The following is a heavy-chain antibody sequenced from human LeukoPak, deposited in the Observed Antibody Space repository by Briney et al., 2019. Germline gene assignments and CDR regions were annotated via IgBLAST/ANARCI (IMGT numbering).Heavy chain of an antibody. J-gene: IGHJ5*01. V-gene: IGHV4-38-2*01. D-gene: IGHD2-2*01. CDR2: MYHSGST. Sequence: SETLSLTCGVSGYSISSGYYWGWIRQPPGKGLEWIGNMYHSGSTDYNPSLKSRVTISIDTSKNQFSLNLRSVTAADTAVYYRARHKSYCTTSTCYYIDSWGQGTLVTVSS. CDR3: ARHKSYCTTSTCYYIDS. CDR1: GYSISSGYY.